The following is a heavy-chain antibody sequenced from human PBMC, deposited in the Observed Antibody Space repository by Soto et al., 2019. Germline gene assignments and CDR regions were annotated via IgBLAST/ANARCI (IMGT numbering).Heavy chain of an antibody. D-gene: IGHD3-16*01. CDR2: IYYSGST. J-gene: IGHJ6*02. Sequence: QLQLQESGPGLVKPSETLSLTCTVSGASISSYYWSWIRQPPGKGPEWIGYIYYSGSTNYNPSLKSRVTILLDTSKNQFTLQLSSVTAADTAVYFCARDIRYPYGMDVWGQGTTVTVSS. CDR3: ARDIRYPYGMDV. CDR1: GASISSYY. V-gene: IGHV4-59*01.